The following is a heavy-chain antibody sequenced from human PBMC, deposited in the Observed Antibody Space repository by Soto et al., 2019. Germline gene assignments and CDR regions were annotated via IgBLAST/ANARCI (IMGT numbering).Heavy chain of an antibody. V-gene: IGHV4-59*01. J-gene: IGHJ5*02. D-gene: IGHD3-10*01. Sequence: SETLSLTCTVSGGSISSYYWSWIRQPPGKGLEWIGYIYYSGSTNYNPSLKSRVTISVDTSKNQFSLKLSSVTAADTAVYYCARDQVTMVRGVFIPQMNWFDPWGQGTLVTVSS. CDR2: IYYSGST. CDR3: ARDQVTMVRGVFIPQMNWFDP. CDR1: GGSISSYY.